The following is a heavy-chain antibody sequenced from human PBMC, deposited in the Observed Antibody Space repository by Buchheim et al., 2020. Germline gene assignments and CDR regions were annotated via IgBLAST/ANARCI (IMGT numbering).Heavy chain of an antibody. V-gene: IGHV3-9*01. CDR1: GFSFGDYA. J-gene: IGHJ4*02. Sequence: EVQLVESGGALVQPGRSLRLSCAASGFSFGDYAIHWVRQAPGKGLEWVSGVSWNSVVIEYADSVRGRFTVSRDNAQNSLYLEMDRLRPEDTALYYCAKALYGDYGGGFDSWGQGT. D-gene: IGHD4-17*01. CDR3: AKALYGDYGGGFDS. CDR2: VSWNSVVI.